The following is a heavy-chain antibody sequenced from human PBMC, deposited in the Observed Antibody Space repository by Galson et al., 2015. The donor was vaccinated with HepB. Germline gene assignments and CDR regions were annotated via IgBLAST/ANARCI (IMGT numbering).Heavy chain of an antibody. J-gene: IGHJ4*02. D-gene: IGHD3-22*01. CDR2: ISFTGTT. CDR3: ARSPYYDSTGFNFDS. V-gene: IGHV4-59*13. CDR1: GVSMNPYY. Sequence: ETLSLTCSLSGVSMNPYYWNWIRQPPGKGLEWIAFISFTGTTNTYYNPSLKSRVTMSIDTSKSQFSLKLTSVTAADTAVYFCARSPYYDSTGFNFDSWGQGTLVTVSS.